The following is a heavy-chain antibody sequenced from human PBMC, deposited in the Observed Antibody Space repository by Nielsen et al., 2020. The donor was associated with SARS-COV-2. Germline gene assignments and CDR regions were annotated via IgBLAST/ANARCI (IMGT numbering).Heavy chain of an antibody. V-gene: IGHV3-30*18. CDR2: ISYDGSNK. Sequence: GGSLRLSCAASGFTFSSYGMHWVRQAPGKGLEWVAVISYDGSNKYYADSVKGRFTISRDNSKNTLYLQMNSLRAEDTAVYYCAKGEGYSSSWYGGDHYYYYGMDVWGQGTTVTVSS. D-gene: IGHD6-13*01. CDR3: AKGEGYSSSWYGGDHYYYYGMDV. CDR1: GFTFSSYG. J-gene: IGHJ6*02.